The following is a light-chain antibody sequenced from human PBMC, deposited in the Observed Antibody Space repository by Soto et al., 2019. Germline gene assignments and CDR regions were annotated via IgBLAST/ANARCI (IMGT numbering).Light chain of an antibody. J-gene: IGKJ4*01. Sequence: EVVMTQSPATLSVSPGEGVTLSCRASQGIGDTLAWYQQKPGQPPRLLIYGVSTRATGVPARFSGSGSETDFSLTISSLQIEDFALYYCQQSNNWPPLTFGGGTKVDI. V-gene: IGKV3-15*01. CDR1: QGIGDT. CDR2: GVS. CDR3: QQSNNWPPLT.